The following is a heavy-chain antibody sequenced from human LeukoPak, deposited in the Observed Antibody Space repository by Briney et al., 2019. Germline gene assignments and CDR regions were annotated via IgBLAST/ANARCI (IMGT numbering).Heavy chain of an antibody. D-gene: IGHD6-6*01. V-gene: IGHV4-31*03. Sequence: SQTLSLTCTVSGGSISSGGYYWRWLRQHPGTGLEWIGYIYYSGSTYYNPSLKSRVTISVDTSKNQFSLKLSSVTAADTAVYYCARTSIAARRANAFDIWGQGTMVTVSS. J-gene: IGHJ3*02. CDR1: GGSISSGGYY. CDR2: IYYSGST. CDR3: ARTSIAARRANAFDI.